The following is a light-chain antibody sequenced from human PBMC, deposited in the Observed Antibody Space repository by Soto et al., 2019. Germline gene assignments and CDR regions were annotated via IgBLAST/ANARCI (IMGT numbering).Light chain of an antibody. CDR2: AES. CDR3: LQEYNYPYT. J-gene: IGKJ2*01. Sequence: AIQMTQSPSSLSASVGDRVTITCRASQGIRNDLGWYQQKPGKAPKLLIYAESSLQSGVPSRFRRSGSGTAFTLTISSRQPEDFATYYCLQEYNYPYTFGQGTKLEI. CDR1: QGIRND. V-gene: IGKV1-6*01.